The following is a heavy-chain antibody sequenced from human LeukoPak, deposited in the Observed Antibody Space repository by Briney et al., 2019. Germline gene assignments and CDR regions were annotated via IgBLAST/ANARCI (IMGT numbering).Heavy chain of an antibody. CDR1: GGSFSGYY. CDR3: ARGRSYYDSSTDY. D-gene: IGHD3-22*01. J-gene: IGHJ4*02. CDR2: INHSGST. V-gene: IGHV4-34*01. Sequence: PSETLSLTCAVYGGSFSGYYWSWIRQPPGKGLEWIGEINHSGSTNYNPSLKSRVTISVDTSKNQFSLKLSSVTAAGTAVYYCARGRSYYDSSTDYWGQGTLVTVSS.